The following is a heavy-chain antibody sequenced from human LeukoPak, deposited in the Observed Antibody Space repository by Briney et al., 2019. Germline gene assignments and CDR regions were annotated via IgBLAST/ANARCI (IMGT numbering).Heavy chain of an antibody. CDR1: GGSISSYY. Sequence: SETLSLTCTVSGGSISSYYWSWIRQPPGKGLEWIGYIYYSGSTNYNPSLKSRVTISVDTSKNQFSLKLSSVTAADTAVYYCARRITIFGVVPFQYYLDYWGQGTLVTVSS. J-gene: IGHJ4*02. D-gene: IGHD3-3*01. CDR3: ARRITIFGVVPFQYYLDY. V-gene: IGHV4-59*01. CDR2: IYYSGST.